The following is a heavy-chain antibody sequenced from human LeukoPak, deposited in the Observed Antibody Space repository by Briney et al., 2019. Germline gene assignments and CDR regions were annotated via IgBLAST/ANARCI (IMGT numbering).Heavy chain of an antibody. CDR3: ATDRGDYGDYGGFALDF. Sequence: ASVKVSCKVSGYTLTELSIQWVRQAPGKGLEWMGGFDPEDDETIYAQKFQGRVSMTEDTSTDTAYMELTSLRFEDTAVYYCATDRGDYGDYGGFALDFWGQGTMVTVSS. CDR2: FDPEDDET. D-gene: IGHD4-17*01. V-gene: IGHV1-24*01. CDR1: GYTLTELS. J-gene: IGHJ3*01.